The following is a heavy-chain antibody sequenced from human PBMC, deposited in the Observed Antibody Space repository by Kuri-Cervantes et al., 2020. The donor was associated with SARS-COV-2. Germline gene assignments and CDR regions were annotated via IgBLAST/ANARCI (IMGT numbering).Heavy chain of an antibody. CDR2: INTDGSST. CDR3: ARGFVHYHSSGYYLGAYYFDY. Sequence: LKISCAASGFTSSSYWMHWVRQAPGKGLVWVSRINTDGSSTSYADSVKGRFTMSRDNAKNTLYLQMNSLRAEDTAVYYCARGFVHYHSSGYYLGAYYFDYWGQGTLVTVSS. J-gene: IGHJ4*02. D-gene: IGHD3-22*01. CDR1: GFTSSSYW. V-gene: IGHV3-74*01.